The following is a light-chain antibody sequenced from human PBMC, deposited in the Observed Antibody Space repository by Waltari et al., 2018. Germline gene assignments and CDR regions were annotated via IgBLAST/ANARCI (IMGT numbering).Light chain of an antibody. CDR3: SSYTSSSTLGV. CDR2: DVS. Sequence: QSALTQPASVSGSPGQSITISCTGTSSDVGGYNYVSWYQQHPGTAPQLMIYDVSSRPSGVSNRFSGSKSGNTASLTISGLQAEDEADYYCSSYTSSSTLGVFGGGTKLTVL. CDR1: SSDVGGYNY. V-gene: IGLV2-14*01. J-gene: IGLJ3*02.